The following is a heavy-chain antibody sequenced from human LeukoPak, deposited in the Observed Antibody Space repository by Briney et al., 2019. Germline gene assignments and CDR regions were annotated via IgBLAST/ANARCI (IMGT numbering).Heavy chain of an antibody. Sequence: GGSLRLSCAASGFNFSRYWMSWVRQAPGKWLEWVANVKQDGSERYNVDSVEGRFTISRNNAKNSLYLQMHGLRAEDTAVYYCAREAVRFGELLESYYYYMDVWGKGTTVTISS. J-gene: IGHJ6*03. D-gene: IGHD3-10*01. CDR3: AREAVRFGELLESYYYYMDV. V-gene: IGHV3-7*01. CDR1: GFNFSRYW. CDR2: VKQDGSER.